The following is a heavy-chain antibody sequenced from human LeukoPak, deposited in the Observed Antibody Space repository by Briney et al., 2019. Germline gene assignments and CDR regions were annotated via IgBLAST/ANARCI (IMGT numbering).Heavy chain of an antibody. V-gene: IGHV3-33*01. CDR3: ARERHYYYMDV. Sequence: PGRSLRLSCAASGFTFSSYGMHWVSQAPGKGLEWVAVIWYDGSNKYYADSVKGRFTISRDNSKNTLYLQMNSLRAEDTAVYYCARERHYYYMDVWGKGTTVTVSS. CDR1: GFTFSSYG. J-gene: IGHJ6*03. CDR2: IWYDGSNK.